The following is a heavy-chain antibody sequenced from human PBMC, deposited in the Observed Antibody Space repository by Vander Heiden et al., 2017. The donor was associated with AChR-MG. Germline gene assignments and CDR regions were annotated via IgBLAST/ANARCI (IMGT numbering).Heavy chain of an antibody. CDR1: GYTFTGYY. J-gene: IGHJ6*02. CDR3: ARDRKGSRVVIAIKGYYYGMDV. V-gene: IGHV1-2*02. Sequence: QVQLVQSGAEVKKPGASVKVSCTASGYTFTGYYMHWVRQAPGQGLEWMGWINPNNGGTNYAQKFQGRVTMTRDTSISTAYMELSRLRSDDTAVYYCARDRKGSRVVIAIKGYYYGMDVWGQGTTVTVSS. D-gene: IGHD2-21*01. CDR2: INPNNGGT.